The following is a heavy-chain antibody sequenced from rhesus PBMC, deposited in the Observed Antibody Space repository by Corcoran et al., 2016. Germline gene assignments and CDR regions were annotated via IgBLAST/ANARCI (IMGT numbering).Heavy chain of an antibody. CDR3: AAEYCSGTYCSSGLR. D-gene: IGHD2-15*01. Sequence: QVQLQESGPGLVKPSETLPLTCTVYGVSISRHLWTWIRQAQGMGLEWIVRNYGSGGSTDYNPSLKSRVTISIDTSKNHFSLRLRSVTAADTAVYYCAAEYCSGTYCSSGLRWGQGVLVTVSS. V-gene: IGHV4S6*01. J-gene: IGHJ4*01. CDR2: NYGSGGST. CDR1: GVSISRHL.